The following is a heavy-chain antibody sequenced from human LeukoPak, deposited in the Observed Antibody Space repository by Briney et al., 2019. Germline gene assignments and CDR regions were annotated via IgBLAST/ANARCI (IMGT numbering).Heavy chain of an antibody. D-gene: IGHD6-13*01. CDR1: GFTFSSYR. CDR2: ISSSSSYI. J-gene: IGHJ4*02. CDR3: ARDWAYSSSLDY. Sequence: GGSLRLSCAASGFTFSSYRMNWVRQAPGKGLEWVSSISSSSSYIYYADSVKGRFTISRDNAKNSLYLQMNSLRAEDTAVYYCARDWAYSSSLDYWGQGTLVTVSS. V-gene: IGHV3-21*01.